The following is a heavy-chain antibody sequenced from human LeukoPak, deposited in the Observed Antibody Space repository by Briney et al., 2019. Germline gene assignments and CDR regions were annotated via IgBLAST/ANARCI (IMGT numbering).Heavy chain of an antibody. J-gene: IGHJ4*02. CDR1: GFTFSSYA. CDR3: ARDTSGYGDFDFDY. V-gene: IGHV3-23*01. CDR2: ISGSGGST. D-gene: IGHD4-17*01. Sequence: GGSLRLSCAASGFTFSSYAMSWVRQAPGKGLEWVSDISGSGGSTYYADSVKGRFTTSRDNSKNTLYLQMSSLRADDTAVYYCARDTSGYGDFDFDYWGQGTLVTVSS.